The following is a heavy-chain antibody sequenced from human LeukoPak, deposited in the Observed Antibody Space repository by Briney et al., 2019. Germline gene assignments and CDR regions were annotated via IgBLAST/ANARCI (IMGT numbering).Heavy chain of an antibody. Sequence: GESLRISCKGSGYSFTSYWISWVRQMPGKGLEWMGRIDPSDSYTNYSPSFQGHVTISADKSISTAYLQWSSLKASDTAMYYCARGYCSSTSYYETRPGRPYNWFDPWGQGTLVTVSS. CDR1: GYSFTSYW. CDR3: ARGYCSSTSYYETRPGRPYNWFDP. J-gene: IGHJ5*02. CDR2: IDPSDSYT. D-gene: IGHD2-2*01. V-gene: IGHV5-10-1*01.